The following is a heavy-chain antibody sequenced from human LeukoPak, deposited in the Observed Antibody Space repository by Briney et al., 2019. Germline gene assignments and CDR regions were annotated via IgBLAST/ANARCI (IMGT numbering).Heavy chain of an antibody. CDR3: ARGRGENYYDSSPSAPVGY. D-gene: IGHD3-22*01. Sequence: GASVKVSCKASGYTFTGYYMHWVRQAPGQGLEWMGWINPNSGGTNYAQKFQGRVTMTRDTSINTAYMELSRLTSDDTAVYYCARGRGENYYDSSPSAPVGYWGQGTLVTVSS. CDR2: INPNSGGT. J-gene: IGHJ4*02. CDR1: GYTFTGYY. V-gene: IGHV1-2*02.